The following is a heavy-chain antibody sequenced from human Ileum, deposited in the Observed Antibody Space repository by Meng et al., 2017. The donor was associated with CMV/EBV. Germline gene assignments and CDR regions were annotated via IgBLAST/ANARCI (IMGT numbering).Heavy chain of an antibody. V-gene: IGHV4-4*07. CDR2: ICGTGTT. CDR3: ARRIREVREISWENWLAP. CDR1: GDYLSTSS. J-gene: IGHJ5*02. D-gene: IGHD3-10*01. Sequence: QVPRHESGPGLVRPSETLSLTCTVSGDYLSTSSWNWIRQSAGSRLEWIGRICGTGTTNYNPSFKSRVTLSLDKSKNQFSLKLSSVTAADTAVYYCARRIREVREISWENWLAPWGQGTLVTVSS.